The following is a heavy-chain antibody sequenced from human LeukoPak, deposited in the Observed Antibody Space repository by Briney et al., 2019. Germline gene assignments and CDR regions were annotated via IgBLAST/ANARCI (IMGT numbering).Heavy chain of an antibody. CDR2: MNPNSGNT. Sequence: ASVKVSCKASGYTFTTYDINWVRQATGQGLEWMGWMNPNSGNTGYAQKFQGRVTITRNTSISTAYMELSSLRSEDTAVYYCARASSSLTDFDYWGQGTLVTVSS. J-gene: IGHJ4*02. V-gene: IGHV1-8*01. CDR1: GYTFTTYD. D-gene: IGHD6-13*01. CDR3: ARASSSLTDFDY.